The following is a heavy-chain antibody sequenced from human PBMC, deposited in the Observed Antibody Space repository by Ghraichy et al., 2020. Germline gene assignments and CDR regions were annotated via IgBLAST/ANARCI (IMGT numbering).Heavy chain of an antibody. Sequence: SETLSLTCAVYGGSFSGYYWSWIRQPPGKGLEWIGEINHSGSTNYNPSLKSRVTISVDTSKNQFSLKLSSVTAADTAVYYCASLRVVVVAATPSDAFDIWGQGTMVTVSS. D-gene: IGHD2-15*01. V-gene: IGHV4-34*01. CDR1: GGSFSGYY. CDR3: ASLRVVVVAATPSDAFDI. CDR2: INHSGST. J-gene: IGHJ3*02.